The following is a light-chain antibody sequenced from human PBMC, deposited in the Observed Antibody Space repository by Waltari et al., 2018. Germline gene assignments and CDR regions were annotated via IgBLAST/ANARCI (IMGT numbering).Light chain of an antibody. Sequence: EIVLTQSPGTLSLSPGERATLSCRARQSVSSSYLAWYQQKPGPAPRLLIYGASSRATGIPDSFSGSGSGTDFTLTISRLEPEDSAVYYCQQYGSAPRTFGQGTKVEIK. CDR1: QSVSSSY. V-gene: IGKV3-20*01. J-gene: IGKJ1*01. CDR3: QQYGSAPRT. CDR2: GAS.